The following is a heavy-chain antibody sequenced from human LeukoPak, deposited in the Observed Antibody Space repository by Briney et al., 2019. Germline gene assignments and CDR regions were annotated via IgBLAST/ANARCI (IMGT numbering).Heavy chain of an antibody. CDR3: AKAYYSDSSGFSF. J-gene: IGHJ1*01. D-gene: IGHD3-22*01. CDR1: GFTFSGYV. CDR2: ISGSGDST. Sequence: QPGGSLRLSCAASGFTFSGYVMSWVRQASGKGLDWVSAISGSGDSTYYADSVKGRFTISRDNSKNTLFLQMNSLRAEDTAVYYCAKAYYSDSSGFSFWGQGTLVTVSS. V-gene: IGHV3-23*01.